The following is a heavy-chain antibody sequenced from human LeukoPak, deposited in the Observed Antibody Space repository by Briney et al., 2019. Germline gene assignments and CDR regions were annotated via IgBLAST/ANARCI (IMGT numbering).Heavy chain of an antibody. J-gene: IGHJ4*02. CDR3: ATGEAGGPFKLLACV. V-gene: IGHV1-69*02. CDR2: VIPILGIT. Sequence: ASVKVSCKTSGDTFSTYIINWVRQAPGQGLEWMGRVIPILGITDYARKFQGRVTLTADRSTSTAYMELSSLKSDDTAVYYCATGEAGGPFKLLACVWGQGTLVTVSS. CDR1: GDTFSTYI. D-gene: IGHD1-1*01.